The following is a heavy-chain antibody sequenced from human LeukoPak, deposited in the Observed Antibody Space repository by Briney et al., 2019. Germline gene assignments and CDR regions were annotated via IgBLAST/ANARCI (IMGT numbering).Heavy chain of an antibody. CDR3: ARDWRGSYFPDY. D-gene: IGHD1-26*01. Sequence: ASVKVSCKASGGTFSSYAISWVRQAPGQGLEWMGWTNPNSGDTNYAHKFQGRVTMTRDTSISTAYMELSRLRSDDTAVYYCARDWRGSYFPDYWGQGTLVTVSS. CDR1: GGTFSSYA. CDR2: TNPNSGDT. V-gene: IGHV1-2*02. J-gene: IGHJ4*02.